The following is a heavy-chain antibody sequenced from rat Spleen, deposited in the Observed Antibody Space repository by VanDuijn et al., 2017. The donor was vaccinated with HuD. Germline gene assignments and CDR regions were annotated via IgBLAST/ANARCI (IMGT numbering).Heavy chain of an antibody. J-gene: IGHJ2*01. CDR3: ARQSRYSGDYFDY. V-gene: IGHV5-29*01. CDR2: IIYDGSRT. CDR1: GFTFSNYG. Sequence: EVQLVESGGGLVQPGRSLKLSCAASGFTFSNYGMHWIRQAPTKGLEWVATIIYDGSRTYYRDSVKGRFTISRDNAKSTLYLQMDSLRSEDTATYYCARQSRYSGDYFDYWGQGVMVTVSS. D-gene: IGHD1-1*01.